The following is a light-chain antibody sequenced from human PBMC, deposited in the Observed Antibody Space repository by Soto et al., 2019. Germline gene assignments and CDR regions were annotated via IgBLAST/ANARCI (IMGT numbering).Light chain of an antibody. Sequence: GERATRSCRASQSVRSSYLAWYQQRPGQAPRLLIYGTSTRATGIPDRFSGSGSGADFTLTISRLEPEDFAVYYCQQYGSSPRTFGQGTKVDLK. CDR2: GTS. CDR3: QQYGSSPRT. V-gene: IGKV3-20*01. CDR1: QSVRSSY. J-gene: IGKJ1*01.